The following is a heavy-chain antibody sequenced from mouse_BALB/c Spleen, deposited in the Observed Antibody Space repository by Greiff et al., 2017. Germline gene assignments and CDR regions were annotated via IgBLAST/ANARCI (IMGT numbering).Heavy chain of an antibody. Sequence: EVKLVESGGGLVKPGGSLKLSCAASGFAFSSYDMYWVRQTPEKRLEWVATISDGGSYTYYPDSVKGRFTISRDNAKNNLYLQMSSLKSEDTAMYYCARDRDYSPFAYWGQGTLVTVSA. CDR1: GFAFSSYD. D-gene: IGHD1-1*01. CDR3: ARDRDYSPFAY. J-gene: IGHJ3*01. CDR2: ISDGGSYT. V-gene: IGHV5-4*02.